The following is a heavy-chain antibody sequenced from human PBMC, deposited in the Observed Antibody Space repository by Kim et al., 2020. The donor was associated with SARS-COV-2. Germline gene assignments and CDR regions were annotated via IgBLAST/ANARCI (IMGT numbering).Heavy chain of an antibody. CDR2: ITASSNTI. D-gene: IGHD2-8*02. V-gene: IGHV3-48*02. CDR1: GFSFSSYN. CDR3: VRDRTGGYPGTFDY. Sequence: GGSLRLSCAASGFSFSSYNMNWVRQAPGKGLEWVAYITASSNTIDYADSVKGRFTVSRDNAKNSLYLQMNSLRDEDTGVYYCVRDRTGGYPGTFDYWGQGTLVTVSS. J-gene: IGHJ4*02.